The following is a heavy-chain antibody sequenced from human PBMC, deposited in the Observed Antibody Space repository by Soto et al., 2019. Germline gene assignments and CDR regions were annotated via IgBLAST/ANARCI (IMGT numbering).Heavy chain of an antibody. CDR1: GFSFSNGW. CDR3: TTDGHFDY. J-gene: IGHJ4*02. Sequence: EVQLVESGGGLVKPGGSLRVSCVASGFSFSNGWMAWVRQAPGKGLEWVGRIKSKTDGGATDYAAPEKGRVSISRDDSKDTLYLELNSLKRGETAVYYCTTDGHFDYWGQGNLVTVSS. CDR2: IKSKTDGGAT. V-gene: IGHV3-15*01.